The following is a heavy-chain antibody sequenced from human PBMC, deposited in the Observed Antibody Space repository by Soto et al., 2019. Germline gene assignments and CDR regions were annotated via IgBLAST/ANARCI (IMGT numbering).Heavy chain of an antibody. CDR2: INPSGGNT. J-gene: IGHJ6*02. CDR3: ARDLLRYFDWEGDHYYYYGMDV. Sequence: GASVKVSCKASGYTFTSYYMHWVRQAPGQGLEWMGIINPSGGNTNYAQKLQGRVTMTTDTSTSTAYMELRSLRSDDTAVYYCARDLLRYFDWEGDHYYYYGMDVWGQGTTVTVSS. D-gene: IGHD3-9*01. CDR1: GYTFTSYY. V-gene: IGHV1-46*01.